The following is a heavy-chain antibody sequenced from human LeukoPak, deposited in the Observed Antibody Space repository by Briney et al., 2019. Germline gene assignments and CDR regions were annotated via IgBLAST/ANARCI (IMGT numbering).Heavy chain of an antibody. CDR2: IYTSGTT. Sequence: PSETLSLTCTVSGGSISSYSWSWIRQPAGKGLEWIGRIYTSGTTNYNPSLKSRVFMSVATSKNQFSLKLNSVTAADTAVYYCARVGWSGYYTRIYFDSWGQGTLVTVSS. CDR1: GGSISSYS. V-gene: IGHV4-4*07. CDR3: ARVGWSGYYTRIYFDS. D-gene: IGHD3-3*01. J-gene: IGHJ4*02.